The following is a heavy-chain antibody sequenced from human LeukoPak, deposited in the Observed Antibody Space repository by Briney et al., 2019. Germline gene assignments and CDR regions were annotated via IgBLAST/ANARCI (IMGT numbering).Heavy chain of an antibody. CDR3: ARVANYYDSSGYYYFDY. Sequence: GGPLRLSCAASGFTFSSYAMHWVRQAPGKGLEWVAVISYDGSNKYYADSVKGRFTISRDNSKNTLYLQMNSLRAEDTAVYYCARVANYYDSSGYYYFDYWGQGTLVTVSS. J-gene: IGHJ4*02. D-gene: IGHD3-22*01. CDR1: GFTFSSYA. CDR2: ISYDGSNK. V-gene: IGHV3-30-3*01.